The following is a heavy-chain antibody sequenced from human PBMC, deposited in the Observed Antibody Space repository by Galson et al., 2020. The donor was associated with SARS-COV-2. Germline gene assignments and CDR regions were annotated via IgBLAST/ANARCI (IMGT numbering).Heavy chain of an antibody. CDR1: GGSISSYY. CDR3: ARVWGPYCSGGSCYSLDFNWFDP. V-gene: IGHV4-59*01. J-gene: IGHJ5*02. CDR2: LYNSGNT. Sequence: ETSETLSLTCTVSGGSISSYYWSWIRQPPGKGQEWIGYLYNSGNTNYNPSLKSRVTISVDTSKNQFSLKLSSVTAADTAVYYCARVWGPYCSGGSCYSLDFNWFDPWGQGTLVTVSS. D-gene: IGHD2-15*01.